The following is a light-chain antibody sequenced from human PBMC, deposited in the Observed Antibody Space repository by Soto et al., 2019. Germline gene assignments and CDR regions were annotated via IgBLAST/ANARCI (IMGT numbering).Light chain of an antibody. V-gene: IGKV3-20*01. CDR2: GAS. CDR1: QSVSTTY. J-gene: IGKJ1*01. CDR3: QQYGSSRWT. Sequence: EIVWTQSPGTLSLSPGERATLSCRASQSVSTTYLAWYQQKPGQAPRLLIYGASSRATGIPDRFSGSGSGTEFTLTIRRLEPEDFAVYYCQQYGSSRWTFGQGNKVEIQ.